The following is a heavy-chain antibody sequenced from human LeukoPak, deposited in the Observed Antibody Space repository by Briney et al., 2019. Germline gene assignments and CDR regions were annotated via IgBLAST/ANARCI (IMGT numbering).Heavy chain of an antibody. J-gene: IGHJ4*02. V-gene: IGHV5-51*01. D-gene: IGHD1-14*01. CDR2: IYLDDSDV. CDR3: TRPTGDH. Sequence: GESLKISCQGSDNRFDSYWIGWVRQMPGKGLEWVGIIYLDDSDVRYSPSSQGQVTISVDKSLTTAYLQWSSLKASDTAMYYCTRPTGDHWGQGTLVIVSS. CDR1: DNRFDSYW.